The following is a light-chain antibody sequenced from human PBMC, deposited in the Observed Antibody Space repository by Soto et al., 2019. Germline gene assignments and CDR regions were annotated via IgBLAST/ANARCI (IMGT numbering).Light chain of an antibody. CDR1: SSGIGTFNL. CDR2: EVS. V-gene: IGLV2-14*02. CDR3: SSYTTIKTVV. Sequence: QSVLTQPASVSGSPGQSIAISCTGNSSGIGTFNLVSWYQQHPGRAPKLIIFEVSNRPSGISDRFSGFKSANTAYLTISGVQPEDEADYHCSSYTTIKTVVFGGGTKLTVL. J-gene: IGLJ2*01.